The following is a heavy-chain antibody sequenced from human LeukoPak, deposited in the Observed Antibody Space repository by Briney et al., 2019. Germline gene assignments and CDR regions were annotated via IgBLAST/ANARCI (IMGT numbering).Heavy chain of an antibody. J-gene: IGHJ4*02. Sequence: GASVKVSCKVSGYTLIELSMHWVRQAPGKGLEWMGGFDPEDGETIYAQKLQGRVTMTEDTSTDTAYMELSSLRSEDTAVYYCATPYSYGLRVFDYWGQGTLVTVSS. CDR1: GYTLIELS. D-gene: IGHD5-18*01. CDR2: FDPEDGET. V-gene: IGHV1-24*01. CDR3: ATPYSYGLRVFDY.